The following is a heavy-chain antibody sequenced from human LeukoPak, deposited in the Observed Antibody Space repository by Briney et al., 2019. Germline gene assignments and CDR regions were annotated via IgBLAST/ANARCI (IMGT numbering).Heavy chain of an antibody. CDR3: ATVKIKGSLEWPAPPDY. V-gene: IGHV3-21*01. J-gene: IGHJ4*02. D-gene: IGHD3-3*01. CDR1: GFTFSSYS. Sequence: PGGSLRLSCAASGFTFSSYSMNWVRQAPGKGLEWVSSISSSSSYIYYAGSVKGRFTISRDNAKNSLYLQMNSLRAEDTAVYYCATVKIKGSLEWPAPPDYWGQGTLVTVSS. CDR2: ISSSSSYI.